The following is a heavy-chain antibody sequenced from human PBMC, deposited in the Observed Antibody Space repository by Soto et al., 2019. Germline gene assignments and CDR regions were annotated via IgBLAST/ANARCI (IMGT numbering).Heavy chain of an antibody. CDR3: ARGNYGDDYFDY. Sequence: QVQMVESGGGVVQSGRSLRLSCATSGFNFRSYGIHWVRQAPGKGLEWVGIIWYDGSNKYYADSVKGRFTISRDNSKNTLYLQMNSLRAEDTAVYYCARGNYGDDYFDYWGQGTLVTVSS. CDR1: GFNFRSYG. CDR2: IWYDGSNK. V-gene: IGHV3-33*01. J-gene: IGHJ4*02. D-gene: IGHD4-17*01.